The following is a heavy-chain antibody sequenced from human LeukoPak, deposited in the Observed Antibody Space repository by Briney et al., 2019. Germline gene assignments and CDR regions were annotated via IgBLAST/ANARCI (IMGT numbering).Heavy chain of an antibody. CDR2: IRYDGNNK. V-gene: IGHV3-30*02. J-gene: IGHJ4*02. Sequence: GGSLRLSRAASGFTFSSYGMHWVRQAPGKGLEWVAFIRYDGNNKYYADSVKGRFTISRDNSKNTLYLQMNSLRAEDTAVFYCAKDSSVFHYDSRNFDYWGQGTLVTVSS. CDR1: GFTFSSYG. CDR3: AKDSSVFHYDSRNFDY. D-gene: IGHD3-22*01.